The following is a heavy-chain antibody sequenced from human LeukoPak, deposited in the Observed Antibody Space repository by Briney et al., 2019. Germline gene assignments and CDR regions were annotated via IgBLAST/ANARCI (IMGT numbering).Heavy chain of an antibody. D-gene: IGHD3-10*01. V-gene: IGHV1-69*05. CDR2: IIPIFGTA. Sequence: APVKVSCKASEGTFSSYAISWVRKAPGQGLEWLGAIIPIFGTANYAQKFQGRVTIPTAESTTTAYIALARLRSGAPAVYYCARVSLRFGELLGPLVNTANWFDPWGQGTLVTVSS. CDR1: EGTFSSYA. CDR3: ARVSLRFGELLGPLVNTANWFDP. J-gene: IGHJ5*02.